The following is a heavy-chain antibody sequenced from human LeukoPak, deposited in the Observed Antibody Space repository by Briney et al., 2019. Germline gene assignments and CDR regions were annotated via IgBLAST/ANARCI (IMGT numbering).Heavy chain of an antibody. D-gene: IGHD5-18*01. J-gene: IGHJ4*02. CDR1: GLTFSNYG. V-gene: IGHV3-30*18. Sequence: GGSLTHSCPASGLTFSNYGMHWVRQAPGKGLEWVAVISYDGSNKYYADSVKGRFTISRDNSKNTLYLQMNTLRVEDTAVYYCAKEKYRGYSYGSGDYWGQGTLVTVSS. CDR2: ISYDGSNK. CDR3: AKEKYRGYSYGSGDY.